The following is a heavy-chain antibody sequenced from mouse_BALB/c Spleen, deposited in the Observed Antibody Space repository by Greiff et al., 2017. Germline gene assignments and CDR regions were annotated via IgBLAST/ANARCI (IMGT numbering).Heavy chain of an antibody. CDR2: ISDGGSYT. V-gene: IGHV5-4*02. J-gene: IGHJ4*01. Sequence: EVHLVESGGGLVKPGGSLKLSCAASGFTFSDYYMYWVRQTPEKRLEWVATISDGGSYTYYPDSVKGRFTISRDNAKNNLYLQMSSLKSEDTAMYYCARDHGMDYWGQGTSVTVSS. CDR3: ARDHGMDY. CDR1: GFTFSDYY.